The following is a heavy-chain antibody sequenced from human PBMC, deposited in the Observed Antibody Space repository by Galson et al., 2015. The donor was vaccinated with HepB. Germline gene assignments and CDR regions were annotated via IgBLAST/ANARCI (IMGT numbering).Heavy chain of an antibody. V-gene: IGHV6-1*01. Sequence: CAISGDSVSSSNGGWTWIRQSPSRGAEWLGRAYYAPTWHRGYAEFVRNRITIHPHTFRKQVSLHLSSVTPEDTAVYYCTRRVAGNGWFDPWGQGTLVTVSS. CDR1: GDSVSSSNGG. CDR2: AYYAPTWHR. CDR3: TRRVAGNGWFDP. J-gene: IGHJ5*02. D-gene: IGHD2-8*01.